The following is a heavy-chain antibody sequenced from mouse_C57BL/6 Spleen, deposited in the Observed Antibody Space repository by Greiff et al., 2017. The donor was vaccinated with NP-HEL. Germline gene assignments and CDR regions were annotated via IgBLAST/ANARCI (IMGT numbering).Heavy chain of an antibody. CDR1: GYTFTDCN. V-gene: IGHV1-22*01. CDR2: INPNNGGT. J-gene: IGHJ3*01. Sequence: EVQLQQSGPELVKPGASVKMSCKASGYTFTDCNMHWVKQSHGKSLEWIGYINPNNGGTSYNQKFKGKATLTVNKSSSTAYMELRSLTSEDSAVYYCARGGDGYPAWFAYWGQRTLVTVSA. CDR3: ARGGDGYPAWFAY. D-gene: IGHD2-3*01.